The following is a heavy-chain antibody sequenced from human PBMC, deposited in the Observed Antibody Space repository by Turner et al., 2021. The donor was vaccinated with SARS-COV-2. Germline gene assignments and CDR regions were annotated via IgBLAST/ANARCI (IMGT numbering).Heavy chain of an antibody. CDR3: ARRSSRLGNWYFDL. V-gene: IGHV4-39*01. J-gene: IGHJ2*01. CDR1: GGSISSSSYY. D-gene: IGHD2-15*01. Sequence: QLQLPESGPGLVKPSDTLSLTCPVSGGSISSSSYYWGWIRQPPGKGLEWIGSMYYSGSTYYNPSLKSRVTISVDTSKNQFSLKLSSVTAADTAVYYCARRSSRLGNWYFDLWGRGTLVTVSS. CDR2: MYYSGST.